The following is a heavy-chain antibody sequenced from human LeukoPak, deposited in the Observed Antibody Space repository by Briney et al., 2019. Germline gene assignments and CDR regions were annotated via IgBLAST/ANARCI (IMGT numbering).Heavy chain of an antibody. V-gene: IGHV4-34*01. Sequence: SETLSLTCAVYGGSFSGYYWSWIRQPPGEGLEWIGSIYYSGGTYFHPSLKSRVTISVDTSKNQFSLRLTSVTAADTAVYYCARGDNTIGWFDYWGQGTLVTVSS. CDR3: ARGDNTIGWFDY. J-gene: IGHJ4*02. CDR2: IYYSGGT. D-gene: IGHD3-3*01. CDR1: GGSFSGYY.